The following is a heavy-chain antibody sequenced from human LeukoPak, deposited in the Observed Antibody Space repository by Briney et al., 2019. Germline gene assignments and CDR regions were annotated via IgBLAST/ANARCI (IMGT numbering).Heavy chain of an antibody. J-gene: IGHJ6*03. CDR1: GYTFTGYY. CDR3: ARDQRLDLYYYYMDV. D-gene: IGHD6-25*01. CDR2: INPNSGGT. V-gene: IGHV1-2*02. Sequence: ASVKVSCKASGYTFTGYYMHWVRQAPGQGLEWMGWINPNSGGTNYAQKFQGRVTMTRDTSISTAYMELSRLRSDDTAVYYCARDQRLDLYYYYMDVWGKGTTVTVSS.